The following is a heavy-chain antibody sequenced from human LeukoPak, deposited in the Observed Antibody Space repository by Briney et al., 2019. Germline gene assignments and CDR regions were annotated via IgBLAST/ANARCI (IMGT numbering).Heavy chain of an antibody. V-gene: IGHV3-30*18. Sequence: GGSLRLSCAASGFTFSSYGMHWVRQAPGKGLEWVAVTSYDGSNKYYADSVKGRFTISRDNSKNTLYLQMNSLRAEDTAVYYCAKVPGIAAAGPFDYWGQGTLVTVSS. D-gene: IGHD6-13*01. CDR1: GFTFSSYG. CDR2: TSYDGSNK. CDR3: AKVPGIAAAGPFDY. J-gene: IGHJ4*02.